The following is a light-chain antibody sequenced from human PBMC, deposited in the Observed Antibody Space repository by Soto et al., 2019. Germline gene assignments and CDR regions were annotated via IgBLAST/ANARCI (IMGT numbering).Light chain of an antibody. J-gene: IGKJ3*01. Sequence: EIVLTQSPGTLSLSPGERATLSCRASESVSSSFLAWYQQRPGQAPRLLMYGASSRATGISDRFSGSGSGTDFTLTISRLEPEDFAVYYCRQYDSSSFTFGPGTKVDIK. CDR3: RQYDSSSFT. CDR1: ESVSSSF. V-gene: IGKV3-20*01. CDR2: GAS.